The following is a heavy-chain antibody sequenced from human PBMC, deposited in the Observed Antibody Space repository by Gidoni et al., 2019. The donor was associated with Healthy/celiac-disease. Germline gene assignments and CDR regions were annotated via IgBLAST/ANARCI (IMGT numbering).Heavy chain of an antibody. CDR2: IYSGGST. J-gene: IGHJ2*01. CDR1: GFTVSSNY. CDR3: ARDSGLQLVDPLGYFDL. Sequence: GGSLRLSCAASGFTVSSNYISWVRPAPGKGLEWVSVIYSGGSTYYADSVKGRFTISRDNSKNPLYLQMNSLRAEDTAVYYCARDSGLQLVDPLGYFDLCGRGTLVTVSS. D-gene: IGHD6-6*01. V-gene: IGHV3-53*01.